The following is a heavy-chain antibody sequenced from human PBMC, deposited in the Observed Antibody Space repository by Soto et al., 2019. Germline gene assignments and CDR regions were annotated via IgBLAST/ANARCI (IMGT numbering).Heavy chain of an antibody. CDR1: GFTFSSYA. Sequence: GGSLRLSCAASGFTFSSYAMSWVRQAPGKGLEWVSAISGSGGSTYYADSVKGRFTISRDNSKNTLYLQMNSLRAEDTAVYYCAKPRGDYVDRRAYYYGMDVWGQGTTVTVSS. CDR3: AKPRGDYVDRRAYYYGMDV. D-gene: IGHD4-17*01. J-gene: IGHJ6*02. CDR2: ISGSGGST. V-gene: IGHV3-23*01.